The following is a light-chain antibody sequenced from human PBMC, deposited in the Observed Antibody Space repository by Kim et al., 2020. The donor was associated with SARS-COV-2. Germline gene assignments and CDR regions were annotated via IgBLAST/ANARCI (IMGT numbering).Light chain of an antibody. CDR3: QSYDSSLSGYYV. Sequence: QSVLTQPPSVSGAPGQRVTISCTGSSSNIGAGYDVHWYQQLPGTAPKLLIYGNSNRPSGVPDRFSGSKSGTPASLAITGLQAEEEADYYCQSYDSSLSGYYVFGTGTKVTVL. J-gene: IGLJ1*01. CDR1: SSNIGAGYD. CDR2: GNS. V-gene: IGLV1-40*01.